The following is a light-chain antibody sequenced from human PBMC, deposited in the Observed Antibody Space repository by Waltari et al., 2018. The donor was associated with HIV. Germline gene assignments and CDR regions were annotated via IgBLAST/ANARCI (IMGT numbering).Light chain of an antibody. CDR3: QQYYTVPLT. Sequence: DIVMTQSPDSLALSLGERATIDCKSSQSVLFNSNSKNYLAWYQQKPGQPPKLLIYWASARESGVPDRFSGSGSGTDFTLTISSLQAEDVAVYYCQQYYTVPLTFGGGTKVEIK. V-gene: IGKV4-1*01. CDR2: WAS. J-gene: IGKJ4*01. CDR1: QSVLFNSNSKNY.